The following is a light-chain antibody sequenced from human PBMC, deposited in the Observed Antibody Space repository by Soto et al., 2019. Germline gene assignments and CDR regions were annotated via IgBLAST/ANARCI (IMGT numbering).Light chain of an antibody. CDR3: QQYDAFPWT. CDR2: KAS. J-gene: IGKJ1*01. V-gene: IGKV1-5*03. CDR1: QSISTW. Sequence: DIQMTQSPSTLSASVGDRVTITCRASQSISTWLAWYQQKPGKAPKVLIYKASTLESGVPSRFSGSGSGTEFTLTISSLQPDDIATYCCQQYDAFPWTFGQGTKVEIK.